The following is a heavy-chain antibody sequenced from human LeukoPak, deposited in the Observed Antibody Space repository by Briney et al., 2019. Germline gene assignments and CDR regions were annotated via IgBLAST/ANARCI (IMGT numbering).Heavy chain of an antibody. Sequence: GGSLRLSCAASGFTFSDYYMTWIRQAPGKGLEWISFISSRGTSTYYADSVKGRFTISRDNAKNSLYLQMNSLRAEDTAVYYCARDRTSSSLDYWGQGTLVTVSS. J-gene: IGHJ4*02. D-gene: IGHD6-6*01. V-gene: IGHV3-11*01. CDR2: ISSRGTST. CDR3: ARDRTSSSLDY. CDR1: GFTFSDYY.